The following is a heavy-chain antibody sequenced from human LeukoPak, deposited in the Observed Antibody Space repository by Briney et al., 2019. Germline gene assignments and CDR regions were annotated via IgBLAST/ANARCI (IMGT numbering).Heavy chain of an antibody. CDR1: GFTFSSYS. Sequence: GGSLRLSCAASGFTFSSYSMNWVRQAPGKGLEWVSSISTSSSYIHYADSVKGRFTISRDNAKNSLYLQMNSLRVEDTALYYCARDPINIATAANGFDYWGQGTLVTVSS. D-gene: IGHD6-13*01. J-gene: IGHJ4*02. V-gene: IGHV3-21*01. CDR2: ISTSSSYI. CDR3: ARDPINIATAANGFDY.